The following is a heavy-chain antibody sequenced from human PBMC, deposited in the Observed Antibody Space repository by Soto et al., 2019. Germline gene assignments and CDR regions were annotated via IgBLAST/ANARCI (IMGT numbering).Heavy chain of an antibody. Sequence: GGSLRLSCAASGFTFSSYGMHWVRQAPGKGLERVAVISYDGSNKYYADSVKGRFTISRDNSKNTLYLQMNSLRAEDTAVYYCARPLCSGGSCPLDYWGQGTLVTVSS. J-gene: IGHJ4*02. CDR3: ARPLCSGGSCPLDY. CDR1: GFTFSSYG. D-gene: IGHD2-15*01. CDR2: ISYDGSNK. V-gene: IGHV3-30*03.